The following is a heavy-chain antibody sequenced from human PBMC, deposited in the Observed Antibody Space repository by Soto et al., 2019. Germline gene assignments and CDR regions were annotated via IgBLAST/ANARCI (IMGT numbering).Heavy chain of an antibody. CDR1: GFTFSDYY. J-gene: IGHJ3*01. Sequence: GGSLRLSCAASGFTFSDYYMSWIRQAPGKGLEWVSYISGSSSYIYYADSVKGRFTVSRDNANNLVFLQMNGLRPEDTAMYYCARDLRGHYGPWGQGTMVTVSS. CDR3: ARDLRGHYGP. CDR2: ISGSSSYI. D-gene: IGHD4-17*01. V-gene: IGHV3-11*06.